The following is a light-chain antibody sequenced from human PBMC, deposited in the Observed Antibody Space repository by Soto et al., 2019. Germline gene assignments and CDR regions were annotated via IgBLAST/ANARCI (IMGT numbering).Light chain of an antibody. Sequence: EMVLTPSPATLSLSPGERATLSCRASQSVSSSLAWYQQKPGQAPRLLIYDASNRATGIPARFSGSGSGTDFTLTISSLEPEDLAVYYGQQRSTFGQGNKLEIK. CDR1: QSVSSS. CDR3: QQRST. CDR2: DAS. J-gene: IGKJ2*01. V-gene: IGKV3-11*01.